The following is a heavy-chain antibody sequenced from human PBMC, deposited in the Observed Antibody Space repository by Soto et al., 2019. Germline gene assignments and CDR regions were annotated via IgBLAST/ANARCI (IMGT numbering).Heavy chain of an antibody. CDR2: TRNKANSYTT. CDR3: ARVHDYGGNSDWYFDL. CDR1: GFTFSDHY. D-gene: IGHD4-17*01. J-gene: IGHJ2*01. V-gene: IGHV3-72*01. Sequence: EVQLVESGGGLVQPGGSLRLSCAGSGFTFSDHYMDWVRQAPGKGLEWVGRTRNKANSYTTEYAASVKGRFTISRDDSKNSLYLQMNSLKTEDTAVYYCARVHDYGGNSDWYFDLWGRGTLVTVSS.